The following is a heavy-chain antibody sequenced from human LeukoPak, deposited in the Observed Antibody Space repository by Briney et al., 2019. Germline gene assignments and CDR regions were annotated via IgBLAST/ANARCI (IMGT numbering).Heavy chain of an antibody. Sequence: GGSLRLSCAASGFTFSSYWMHWVRQAPGKGLVWVSRINSDGSSTSYADSVKGRFTISRDNAKNTLYLQMNSLRAEDTAVYYCARVRTLSGYFDYWGQGTLVTVSS. D-gene: IGHD1-26*01. CDR1: GFTFSSYW. CDR2: INSDGSST. V-gene: IGHV3-74*01. CDR3: ARVRTLSGYFDY. J-gene: IGHJ4*02.